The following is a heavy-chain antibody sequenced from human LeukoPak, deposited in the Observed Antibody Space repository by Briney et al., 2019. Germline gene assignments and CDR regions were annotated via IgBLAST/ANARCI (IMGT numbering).Heavy chain of an antibody. CDR1: GGTFSSYA. V-gene: IGHV1-18*01. J-gene: IGHJ4*02. D-gene: IGHD5-18*01. Sequence: ASVKVSCKASGGTFSSYAISWVRQAPGQGLEWMGWISAYNGNTNYAQKLQGRVTMTTDTSTSTAYMELRSLRSDDTAVYYCASGVGYSYGPTFDYWGQGTLVTVSS. CDR3: ASGVGYSYGPTFDY. CDR2: ISAYNGNT.